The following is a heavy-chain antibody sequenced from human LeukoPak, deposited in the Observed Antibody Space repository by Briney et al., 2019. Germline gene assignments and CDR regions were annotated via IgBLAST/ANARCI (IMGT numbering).Heavy chain of an antibody. CDR2: INSDESST. V-gene: IGHV3-74*01. J-gene: IGHJ4*02. D-gene: IGHD6-19*01. Sequence: GGSLRLSCAASGFTFSSYWMHWVRQAPGKGLVWVSRINSDESSTSYADSVKGRFTISRDNAKNTLYLQMNSLRAEDTAVYYCAKASRQGAVASPLDYWGQGTLVTVSS. CDR1: GFTFSSYW. CDR3: AKASRQGAVASPLDY.